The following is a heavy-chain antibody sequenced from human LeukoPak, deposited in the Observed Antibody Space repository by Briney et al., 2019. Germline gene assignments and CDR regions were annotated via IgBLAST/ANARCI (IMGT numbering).Heavy chain of an antibody. Sequence: SETLSLTCTVSGGSISSGGYYWSWIRQHPGKGLEWIGYIYYSGGTYYNPSLKSRVTISVDTSKNQFSLKLSSVTAADTAVYYCARGKTSGIAARAWFDPWGQGTLVTVSS. CDR3: ARGKTSGIAARAWFDP. D-gene: IGHD6-6*01. J-gene: IGHJ5*02. CDR1: GGSISSGGYY. V-gene: IGHV4-31*03. CDR2: IYYSGGT.